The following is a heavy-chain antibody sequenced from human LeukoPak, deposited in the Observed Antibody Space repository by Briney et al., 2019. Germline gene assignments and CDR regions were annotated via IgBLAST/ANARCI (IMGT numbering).Heavy chain of an antibody. CDR2: IKTDGSEK. CDR1: GFTFSSYW. CDR3: ARDYTGYFP. V-gene: IGHV3-7*03. Sequence: GGSLRLSCEASGFTFSSYWMSWVRQAPGKGLEWVANIKTDGSEKYYVDSVKGRFTISRDNAKNSLYLQMNSLRAEDTAVHYCARDYTGYFPWGQGTLVTVSS. J-gene: IGHJ5*02. D-gene: IGHD3-9*01.